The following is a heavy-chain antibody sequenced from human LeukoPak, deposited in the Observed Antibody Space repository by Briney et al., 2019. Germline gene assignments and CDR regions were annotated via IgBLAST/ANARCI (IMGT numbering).Heavy chain of an antibody. CDR1: GGSISSYY. CDR3: ARVPSYYYYGMDV. Sequence: PSETLSLTCTVSGGSISSYYWSWIRQPPGKGLEWIGYIYYSGSTNYKPSLKSRVTISVDTSKNQFSLKLSSVTAADTAVYYCARVPSYYYYGMDVWGQGTTVTVSS. J-gene: IGHJ6*02. V-gene: IGHV4-59*08. CDR2: IYYSGST.